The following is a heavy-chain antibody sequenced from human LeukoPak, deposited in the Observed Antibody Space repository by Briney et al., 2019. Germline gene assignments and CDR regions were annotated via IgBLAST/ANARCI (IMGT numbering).Heavy chain of an antibody. D-gene: IGHD6-13*01. Sequence: PGGSLRLSCAASGFTFSSYSMNWVRQAPGKGLEWVSYISSSSSTIYYADSVKGRFTISRDNSKNTLYLQMNSLRAEDTAVYYCAPYSSSWYENWGQGTLVTVSS. CDR1: GFTFSSYS. V-gene: IGHV3-48*01. CDR2: ISSSSSTI. CDR3: APYSSSWYEN. J-gene: IGHJ4*02.